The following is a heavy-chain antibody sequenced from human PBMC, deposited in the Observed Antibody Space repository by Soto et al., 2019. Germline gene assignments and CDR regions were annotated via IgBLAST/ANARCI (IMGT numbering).Heavy chain of an antibody. D-gene: IGHD1-26*01. CDR1: GFTLSNHG. CDR2: IWYDGIKK. Sequence: GGSLRLSCAASGFTLSNHGMHWVRQAPGKGLEWVAVIWYDGIKKQYADSVEGRFSVSRDESKNTLYLQLDSLRAEDTAMYYCARDRSYYSDDLWGQGTLVTVSS. CDR3: ARDRSYYSDDL. V-gene: IGHV3-33*01. J-gene: IGHJ5*02.